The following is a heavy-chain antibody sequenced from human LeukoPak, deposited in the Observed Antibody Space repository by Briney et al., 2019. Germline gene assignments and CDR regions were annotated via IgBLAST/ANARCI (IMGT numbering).Heavy chain of an antibody. J-gene: IGHJ1*01. V-gene: IGHV3-53*01. D-gene: IGHD2-21*01. CDR2: IYSGGST. CDR3: ASAREYCGSAECYEYFQH. Sequence: GRSLRLSCAASGFIFSTYAMHWVRQSPGKGLEWVSVIYSGGSTYYADSVNGRVTISRDNSRNTLFLQMNSLRAEDTALYYCASAREYCGSAECYEYFQHWGQGTLVTVSS. CDR1: GFIFSTYA.